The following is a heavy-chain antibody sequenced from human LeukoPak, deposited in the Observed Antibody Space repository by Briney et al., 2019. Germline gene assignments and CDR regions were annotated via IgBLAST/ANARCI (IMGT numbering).Heavy chain of an antibody. CDR1: GFTFSDYA. V-gene: IGHV3-30*03. D-gene: IGHD3-9*01. Sequence: PGGSLRLSCAASGFTFSDYAIHWVRQAPGKGLEWVAVISDDGNKTYYADSVKGRFIISRDNSKNTVSLQMNSLRADDTAVYYCARNDILGYWYFDLWGRGTLVTVSS. CDR2: ISDDGNKT. CDR3: ARNDILGYWYFDL. J-gene: IGHJ2*01.